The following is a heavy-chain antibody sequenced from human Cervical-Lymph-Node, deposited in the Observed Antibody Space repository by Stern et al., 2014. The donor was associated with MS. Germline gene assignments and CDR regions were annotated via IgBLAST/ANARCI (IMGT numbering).Heavy chain of an antibody. Sequence: QLGQSGPVVKKPGTSVKVSCEASGFTFTDSAVQWVRQARGQRLEWIGWIIIGSGKTNYAQNFHGRVTSTRDRSTRTAYMELSSLRSDDTAVYYCAADQYYDTSGYYDAFDIWGQGTMVTVSS. CDR1: GFTFTDSA. CDR2: IIIGSGKT. J-gene: IGHJ3*02. CDR3: AADQYYDTSGYYDAFDI. D-gene: IGHD3-22*01. V-gene: IGHV1-58*01.